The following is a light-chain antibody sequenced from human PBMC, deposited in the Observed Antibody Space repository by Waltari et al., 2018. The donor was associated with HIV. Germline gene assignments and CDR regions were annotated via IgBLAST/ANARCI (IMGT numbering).Light chain of an antibody. CDR3: CSYAGAYTYV. CDR1: SSDIAYFDY. Sequence: QSALTQPRSVSGSPGQSVTISCTGTSSDIAYFDYVSWYQQYPGKAPNVIIYEVSQPPSGVPDRFTASKSGITASLTISGLQDEDEADYYCCSYAGAYTYVFGTGTKVTVL. J-gene: IGLJ1*01. V-gene: IGLV2-11*01. CDR2: EVS.